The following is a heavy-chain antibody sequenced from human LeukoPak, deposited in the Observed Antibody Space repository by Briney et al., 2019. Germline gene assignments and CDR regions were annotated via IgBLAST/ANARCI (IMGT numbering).Heavy chain of an antibody. D-gene: IGHD3-10*02. CDR3: AELGITMIGGV. CDR2: ISSSGSTI. J-gene: IGHJ6*04. V-gene: IGHV3-48*03. Sequence: PGGSLRLSCAASGFTFSSYETNWVRQAPGKGLEWVSYISSSGSTIYYADSVKGRFTISRDNAKNLLYLQMNSLRAEDTAVYYCAELGITMIGGVWGKGTTVTISS. CDR1: GFTFSSYE.